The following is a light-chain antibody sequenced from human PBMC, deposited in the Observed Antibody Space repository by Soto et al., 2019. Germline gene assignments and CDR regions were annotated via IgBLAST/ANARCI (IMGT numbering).Light chain of an antibody. CDR3: QQYNRWVT. V-gene: IGKV3-15*01. Sequence: DIVMTQSPATLSVSPGGRSTLSCRTSQSISTTLAWYQQKPGQAPRLLIYGASTRATGVPARFSGSGSGTEFTLTIDSLQSEDFAVYYCQQYNRWVTFGGGTKVDIK. J-gene: IGKJ4*01. CDR2: GAS. CDR1: QSISTT.